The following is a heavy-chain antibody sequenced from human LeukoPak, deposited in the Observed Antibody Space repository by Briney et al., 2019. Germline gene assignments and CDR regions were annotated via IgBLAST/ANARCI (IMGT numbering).Heavy chain of an antibody. D-gene: IGHD3-22*01. CDR1: GGSISSSSYY. CDR3: ARGRPYYYDSSGYHDY. Sequence: SETLSLTCTVSGGSISSSSYYWGWIRQPPGKGLGWIGSIYYSGSTYYNPSLKSRVTISVDTSKNQFSLKLSSVTAADTAVYYCARGRPYYYDSSGYHDYWGQGTLVTVSS. CDR2: IYYSGST. V-gene: IGHV4-39*01. J-gene: IGHJ4*02.